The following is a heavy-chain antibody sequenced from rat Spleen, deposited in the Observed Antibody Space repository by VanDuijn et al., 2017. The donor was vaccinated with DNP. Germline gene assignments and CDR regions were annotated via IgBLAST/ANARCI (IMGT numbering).Heavy chain of an antibody. Sequence: EVQLVESGGGLVQPGRSLKLSCAASGFTFSTYYMAWVRQAPKKGLAWVAAISTSGSRTYYSDSVKGRFTISRDDAKSSLYLQMNSLKSEVTATYYCARGSSSIYWYFDFWGQGTMVTVSS. D-gene: IGHD1-2*01. CDR2: ISTSGSRT. V-gene: IGHV5-25*01. CDR3: ARGSSSIYWYFDF. CDR1: GFTFSTYY. J-gene: IGHJ1*01.